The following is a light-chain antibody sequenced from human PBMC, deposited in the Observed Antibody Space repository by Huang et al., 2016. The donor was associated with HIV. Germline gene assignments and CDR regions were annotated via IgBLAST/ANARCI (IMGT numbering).Light chain of an antibody. CDR2: ETS. V-gene: IGKV3-20*01. J-gene: IGKJ1*01. Sequence: DIVLTQSPGTLSSSPGERATLSCRASQSGSNKYLAWYQQRPGQALRLLIYETSIRATGIPDRVSGGGSGTHDTLTISRLEPDDFAVYYCQQYGTSWTFGQGTKVEIK. CDR1: QSGSNKY. CDR3: QQYGTSWT.